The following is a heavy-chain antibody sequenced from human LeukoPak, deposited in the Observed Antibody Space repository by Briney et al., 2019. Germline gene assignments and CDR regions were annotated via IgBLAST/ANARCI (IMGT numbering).Heavy chain of an antibody. Sequence: SETLPLTCTVSGGSISSGGYYWSWIRQHPGKGLEWIGYIYYSGSTYYNPSLKSRVTISVDTSKNQFSLKLSSVTAADTAVYCCARLSHYDSSGYYYSDDAFDIWGQGTMVTVSS. V-gene: IGHV4-31*03. CDR1: GGSISSGGYY. J-gene: IGHJ3*02. CDR2: IYYSGST. CDR3: ARLSHYDSSGYYYSDDAFDI. D-gene: IGHD3-22*01.